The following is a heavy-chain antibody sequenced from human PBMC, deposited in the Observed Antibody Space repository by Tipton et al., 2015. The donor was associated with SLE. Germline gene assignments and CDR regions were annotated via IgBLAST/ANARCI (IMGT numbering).Heavy chain of an antibody. D-gene: IGHD6-25*01. CDR1: GGSIRSGGYC. Sequence: TLSLTCTVSGGSIRSGGYCWSWIRQHPGKGLEWIGYIHNSGSTYYNPSLKSRITMSVDTSLNQFSLKMNSVTAADTAVYYCARGIAARNYFDNWGQGALVTVSS. V-gene: IGHV4-31*03. CDR3: ARGIAARNYFDN. J-gene: IGHJ4*02. CDR2: IHNSGST.